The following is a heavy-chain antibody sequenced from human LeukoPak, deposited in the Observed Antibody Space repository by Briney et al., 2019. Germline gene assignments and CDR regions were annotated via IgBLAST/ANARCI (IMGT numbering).Heavy chain of an antibody. D-gene: IGHD6-19*01. CDR3: TRTGPSVEEDY. J-gene: IGHJ4*02. CDR2: IRSKANSYAT. Sequence: PGGSLRLSCAASGFTFSGSAMHWVRQASGKGLEWVGRIRSKANSYATAYAASVKGRFTISRDDSKNTAYLQMNSLKTEDTAVYYCTRTGPSVEEDYWGQGTLVTVSS. V-gene: IGHV3-73*01. CDR1: GFTFSGSA.